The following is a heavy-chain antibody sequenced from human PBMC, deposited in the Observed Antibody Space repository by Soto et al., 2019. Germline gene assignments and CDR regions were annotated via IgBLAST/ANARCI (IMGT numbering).Heavy chain of an antibody. CDR1: GFTFSSYG. D-gene: IGHD3-10*01. V-gene: IGHV3-33*01. J-gene: IGHJ4*02. Sequence: QVQLVESGGGVVQPGRSLRLSCAASGFTFSSYGMHWVRQAPDRGLEWVAIIWYDGSNKYYPDSVKGRFTISRDNSKNTLFQKINSLRAEDTAVYYCARDPGDYSFHSGGQGPLVPVSS. CDR2: IWYDGSNK. CDR3: ARDPGDYSFHS.